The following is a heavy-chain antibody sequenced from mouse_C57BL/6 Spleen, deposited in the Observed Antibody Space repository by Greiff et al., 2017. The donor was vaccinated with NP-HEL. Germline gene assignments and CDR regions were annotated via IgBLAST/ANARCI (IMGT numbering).Heavy chain of an antibody. J-gene: IGHJ1*03. D-gene: IGHD2-4*01. CDR1: GYTFTDYY. Sequence: VHVKQSGPVLVKPGASVKMSCKASGYTFTDYYMNWVKQSHGKSLEWIGVINPYNGGTSYNQKFKGKATLTVDKSSSTAYMELNSLTSEDSAVYYCASHDYPYWYFDVWGTGTTVTVSS. CDR2: INPYNGGT. CDR3: ASHDYPYWYFDV. V-gene: IGHV1-19*01.